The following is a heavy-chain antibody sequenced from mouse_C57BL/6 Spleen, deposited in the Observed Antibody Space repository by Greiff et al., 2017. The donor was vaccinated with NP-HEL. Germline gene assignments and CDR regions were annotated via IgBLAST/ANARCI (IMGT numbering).Heavy chain of an antibody. CDR2: IYPGNSDT. D-gene: IGHD1-1*01. V-gene: IGHV1-5*01. CDR3: TREPYYGSSFYFDY. CDR1: GYTFTSYW. Sequence: VQLQQSGTVLARPGASVKMSCKTSGYTFTSYWMHWVKQRPGQGLEWIGAIYPGNSDTSYNQKFKGKAKLTAVTSASTAYMELSSLTNEDSAVYYCTREPYYGSSFYFDYWGQGTTLTVSS. J-gene: IGHJ2*01.